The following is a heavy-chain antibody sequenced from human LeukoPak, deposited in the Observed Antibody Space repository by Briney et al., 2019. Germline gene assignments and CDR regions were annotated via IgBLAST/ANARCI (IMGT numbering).Heavy chain of an antibody. D-gene: IGHD2-21*01. CDR1: GYTLTELS. J-gene: IGHJ6*02. CDR3: ATGAGLGLYYYYGMDV. Sequence: ASVTVSCKVSGYTLTELSMHWVRQAPGKGLEWMGGFDPEDGETIYAQKFQGRVTMTEDTSTDTAYMELSSLRSEDTAVYYCATGAGLGLYYYYGMDVWGQGTTVTVSS. V-gene: IGHV1-24*01. CDR2: FDPEDGET.